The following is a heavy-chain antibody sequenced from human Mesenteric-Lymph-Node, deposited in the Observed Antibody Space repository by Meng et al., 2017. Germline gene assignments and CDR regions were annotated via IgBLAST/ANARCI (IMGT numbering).Heavy chain of an antibody. D-gene: IGHD3-16*02. Sequence: SCAASGFTFSSYAMHWVRQAPGKGLEWVAVISYDGSNKYYADSVKGRFTISRDNSKNTLYLQMNSLRAEDTAVYYCARDGSVKGIVDWFDPWGQGTLVTVSS. CDR2: ISYDGSNK. CDR3: ARDGSVKGIVDWFDP. V-gene: IGHV3-30*01. J-gene: IGHJ5*02. CDR1: GFTFSSYA.